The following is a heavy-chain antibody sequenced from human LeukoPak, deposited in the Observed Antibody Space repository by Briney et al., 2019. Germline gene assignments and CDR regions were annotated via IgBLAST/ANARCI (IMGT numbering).Heavy chain of an antibody. CDR1: GGSISNY. J-gene: IGHJ5*02. CDR2: IYYSGST. Sequence: SETLSLTCTVSGGSISNYWSWIRQPPGKGLEWIGYIYYSGSTNYNPSLKSRVSISVDTSKNQFSLNLRPVTAADTAVYYCARQNTGNWFDPCGQGTLVTVSS. V-gene: IGHV4-59*08. D-gene: IGHD4-17*01. CDR3: ARQNTGNWFDP.